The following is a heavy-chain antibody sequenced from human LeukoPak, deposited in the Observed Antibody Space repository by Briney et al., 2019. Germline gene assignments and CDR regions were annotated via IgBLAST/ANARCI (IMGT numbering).Heavy chain of an antibody. Sequence: GGPLRLSCAASGFTFSSYAMSWVRQAPGKGLEWVSAISGSGGSTYYADSVKGRFTISRDNSKNTLYLQMNSLRAEDTAVYYCAKGGGRYSSGWYGYWGQGTLVTVSS. CDR2: ISGSGGST. CDR3: AKGGGRYSSGWYGY. V-gene: IGHV3-23*01. D-gene: IGHD6-19*01. J-gene: IGHJ4*02. CDR1: GFTFSSYA.